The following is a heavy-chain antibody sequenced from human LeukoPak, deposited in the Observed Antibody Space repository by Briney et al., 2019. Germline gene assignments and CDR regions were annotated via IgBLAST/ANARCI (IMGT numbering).Heavy chain of an antibody. V-gene: IGHV3-48*01. D-gene: IGHD3-16*01. CDR1: GFTLSSYS. CDR2: ISSLSGTI. Sequence: GGSLRLSCAASGFTLSSYSMNWVRQAPGKGLEWVSYISSLSGTIHYADSVTGRFIISRDNAKNSLFLQMNSLRAEDTAVYYCVRDQGGAVSYWGQGTLVTVSS. J-gene: IGHJ4*02. CDR3: VRDQGGAVSY.